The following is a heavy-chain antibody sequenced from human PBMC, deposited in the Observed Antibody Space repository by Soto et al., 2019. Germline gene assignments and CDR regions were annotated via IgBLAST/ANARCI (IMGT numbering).Heavy chain of an antibody. V-gene: IGHV3-30*18. D-gene: IGHD6-13*01. CDR2: VSYDGSNN. CDR1: GFTFSSYG. CDR3: AKGRTAGRRPVDY. J-gene: IGHJ4*02. Sequence: GGSLRLSCAASGFTFSSYGIHWVRQAPGKGLEWVAIVSYDGSNNYYADSVKGRFTVSRDNSKNTLYLQINSLRGEDTAVYYCAKGRTAGRRPVDYWGQGTLVTVSS.